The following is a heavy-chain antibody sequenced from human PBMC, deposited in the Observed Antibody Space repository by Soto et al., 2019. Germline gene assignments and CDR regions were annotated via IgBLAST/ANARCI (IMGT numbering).Heavy chain of an antibody. CDR1: GFTFSSYG. CDR2: IWYDGSNK. Sequence: PGGSLRLSCAASGFTFSSYGMHWVRQAPGKGLEWVAVIWYDGSNKYYADSVKGRFTISRDNSKNTLYLQMNSLRAEDTAVYYCATESYYDSSGYYYFDYWGQGTLVTVYS. J-gene: IGHJ4*02. CDR3: ATESYYDSSGYYYFDY. V-gene: IGHV3-33*01. D-gene: IGHD3-22*01.